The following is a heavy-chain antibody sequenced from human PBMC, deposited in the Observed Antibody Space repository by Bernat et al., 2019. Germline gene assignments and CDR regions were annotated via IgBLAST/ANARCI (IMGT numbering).Heavy chain of an antibody. D-gene: IGHD3-9*01. CDR1: GFTFSSYW. J-gene: IGHJ3*02. CDR2: IKQDGSEK. Sequence: EVQLVESGGGLVQPGGSLRLSCAASGFTFSSYWMSWVRQAPGKGLEWVANIKQDGSEKYYVDSVKGRFTISRDNAKNSLYLQMNSLRAEDTAVYYCARDIHFDFDWLLDDAFDIWGQGTMVTVSS. CDR3: ARDIHFDFDWLLDDAFDI. V-gene: IGHV3-7*03.